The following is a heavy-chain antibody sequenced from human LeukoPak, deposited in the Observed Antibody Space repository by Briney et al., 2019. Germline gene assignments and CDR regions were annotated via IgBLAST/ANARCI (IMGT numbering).Heavy chain of an antibody. D-gene: IGHD6-19*01. Sequence: ASVKVSCKASGYTFTSYYMHWVRQAPGQGLEWMGIINPSGGSTSYAQKFQGRVTMTRDTSTSTVYMELSSLRSEDTAVYYCARALAVAGIGIINWFDPWGQGTLVTVSS. CDR1: GYTFTSYY. CDR2: INPSGGST. J-gene: IGHJ5*02. V-gene: IGHV1-46*01. CDR3: ARALAVAGIGIINWFDP.